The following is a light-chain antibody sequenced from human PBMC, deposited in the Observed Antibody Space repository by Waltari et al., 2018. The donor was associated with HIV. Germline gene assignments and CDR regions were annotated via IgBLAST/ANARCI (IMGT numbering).Light chain of an antibody. V-gene: IGKV3-15*01. Sequence: EIVMTQSPDTLSVSPGERATLSCRASQSINRNLVWYQQKPGQAPRLLIYAASTRAIGIPARFSGSGSGTEFTLTISSLQSDDFAVYYCQQYDSRPADTFGQGTKLEIK. J-gene: IGKJ2*01. CDR1: QSINRN. CDR2: AAS. CDR3: QQYDSRPADT.